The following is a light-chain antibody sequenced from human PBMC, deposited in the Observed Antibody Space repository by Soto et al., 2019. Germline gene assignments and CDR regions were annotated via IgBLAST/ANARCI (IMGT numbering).Light chain of an antibody. CDR1: QGISSW. CDR3: QQRTT. J-gene: IGKJ1*01. V-gene: IGKV1-5*03. Sequence: DIQMTQSPSALSASVGDRVTITCRGSQGISSWLAWYQQKPGKAPRLLIYKASSLASGVPSRFSGSGSGTEFTLTISSLQPEDVATYHCQQRTTFGQGTKVDIK. CDR2: KAS.